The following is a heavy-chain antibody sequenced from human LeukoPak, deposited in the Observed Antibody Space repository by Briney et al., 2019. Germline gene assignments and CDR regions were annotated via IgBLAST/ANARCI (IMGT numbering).Heavy chain of an antibody. CDR1: GGSFSGYY. V-gene: IGHV4-34*01. CDR2: INHSGST. Sequence: SETLSLTCAVYGGSFSGYYWSWIRQPPGKGLEWIGEINHSGSTNYNPSLKSRVTISVDTSKNQFSLKLSSVTAADTAVYYCARLGPYDILTGYPTWSYLDYWGQGTLVTVSS. D-gene: IGHD3-9*01. CDR3: ARLGPYDILTGYPTWSYLDY. J-gene: IGHJ4*02.